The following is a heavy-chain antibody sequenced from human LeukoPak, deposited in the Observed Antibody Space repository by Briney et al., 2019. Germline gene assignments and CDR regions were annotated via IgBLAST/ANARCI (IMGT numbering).Heavy chain of an antibody. V-gene: IGHV3-21*01. CDR2: ISSSSSYI. Sequence: GGSLRLSCAASGFTFSSYSMNWVRQAPGKGLEGVSSISSSSSYIYYADSVKGRFTISRDNAKNSLYLQMNSLRAEDTAVYYCGSSSSGRRYMDVWGKGTTVTVSS. D-gene: IGHD6-6*01. CDR3: GSSSSGRRYMDV. CDR1: GFTFSSYS. J-gene: IGHJ6*03.